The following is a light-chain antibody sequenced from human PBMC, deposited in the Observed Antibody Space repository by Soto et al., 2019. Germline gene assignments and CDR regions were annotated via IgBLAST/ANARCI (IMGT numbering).Light chain of an antibody. CDR3: QQYNNWPPIT. V-gene: IGKV3-11*01. CDR1: QSVSIY. J-gene: IGKJ5*01. CDR2: DAS. Sequence: IVLTHSPATLSCSAGEIAALSFRASQSVSIYLAWYQQKPGQAPRLLIYDASNRATGIPARFSGSGSGTDFTLTISSLQSEDFAVYYCQQYNNWPPITFGQGTRLEIK.